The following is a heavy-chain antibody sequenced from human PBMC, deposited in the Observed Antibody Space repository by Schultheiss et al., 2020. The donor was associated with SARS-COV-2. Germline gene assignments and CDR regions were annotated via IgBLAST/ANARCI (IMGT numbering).Heavy chain of an antibody. CDR1: GGSISSYY. CDR2: IYYSGST. V-gene: IGHV4-59*01. D-gene: IGHD3-22*01. J-gene: IGHJ4*02. Sequence: SETLSLTCTVSGGSISSYYWSWIRQPPGKGLEWIGYIYYSGSTNYNPSLKSRVTISVDTSKNQFFLKLSSMTAADTAVYYCARHKRSNYYDSSGYYSGYWGQGTLVTVSS. CDR3: ARHKRSNYYDSSGYYSGY.